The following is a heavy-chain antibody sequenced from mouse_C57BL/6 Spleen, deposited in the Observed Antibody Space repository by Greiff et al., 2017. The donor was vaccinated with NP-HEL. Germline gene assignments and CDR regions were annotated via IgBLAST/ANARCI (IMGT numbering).Heavy chain of an antibody. V-gene: IGHV5-16*01. Sequence: EVQVVESEGGLVQPGSSMKLSCTASGFTFSDYYMAWVRQVPEKGLEWVANINYDGSSTYYLDSLKSRFIISRDNAKNILYLQMSSLKSEDTATYYCARGGYYGSSLYWYFDVWGTGTTVTVSS. J-gene: IGHJ1*03. CDR3: ARGGYYGSSLYWYFDV. D-gene: IGHD1-1*01. CDR2: INYDGSST. CDR1: GFTFSDYY.